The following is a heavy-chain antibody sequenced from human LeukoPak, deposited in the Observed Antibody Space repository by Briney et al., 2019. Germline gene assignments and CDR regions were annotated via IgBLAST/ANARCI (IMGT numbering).Heavy chain of an antibody. Sequence: PSETLSLTCTVSGGSISSGDYYWSWIRQPPGKGLEWIGYIYYSGSTYYNPSLKSRVTMSVDTSKNQFSLKLSSVTAADTAVYYCARGLYFDWLGGSDAFDIWGQGTMVTVSS. D-gene: IGHD3-9*01. V-gene: IGHV4-30-4*08. J-gene: IGHJ3*02. CDR1: GGSISSGDYY. CDR3: ARGLYFDWLGGSDAFDI. CDR2: IYYSGST.